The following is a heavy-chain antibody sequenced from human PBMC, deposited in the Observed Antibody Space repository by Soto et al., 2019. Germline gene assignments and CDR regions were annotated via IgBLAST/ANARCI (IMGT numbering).Heavy chain of an antibody. D-gene: IGHD6-6*01. CDR1: GFTFSSYA. J-gene: IGHJ6*02. V-gene: IGHV3-23*01. CDR3: AKGIAALRGGMDV. CDR2: ISGSGGST. Sequence: PGGSLRLSCAASGFTFSSYAMSWVRQAPGKGLEWVSVISGSGGSTYYADSVKGRFTISRDNSKNTLYLQMNSLRAEDTAVYYCAKGIAALRGGMDVWGQGTTVTVSS.